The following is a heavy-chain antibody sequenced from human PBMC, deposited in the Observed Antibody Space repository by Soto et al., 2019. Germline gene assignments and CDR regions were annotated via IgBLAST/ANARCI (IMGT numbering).Heavy chain of an antibody. CDR1: GFTFSSNA. Sequence: EVQLLESGGGLVPPGGSLRLSCVASGFTFSSNAMRWVRQSPGKGLEWVSHITSGSGGGTYYADSGKGRFTISRDNAKNTLYMQMNSLRVEDLAVYYCGKGTWGAFDIWGHGTLVTVSS. CDR2: ITSGSGGGT. D-gene: IGHD7-27*01. J-gene: IGHJ3*02. V-gene: IGHV3-23*01. CDR3: GKGTWGAFDI.